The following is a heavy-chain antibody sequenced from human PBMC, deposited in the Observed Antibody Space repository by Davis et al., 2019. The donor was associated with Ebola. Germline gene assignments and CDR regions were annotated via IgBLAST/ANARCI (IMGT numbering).Heavy chain of an antibody. Sequence: ASVTVSCKASGYTFTRYAMNWVRQAPGQGLEWMGWINTNTGNPTYAQGFTGRFVFSLDTSVSTAYLQISSLKAEDTAVYYCARDSLISSSSSFDYWGQGTLVTVSS. CDR1: GYTFTRYA. CDR2: INTNTGNP. CDR3: ARDSLISSSSSFDY. V-gene: IGHV7-4-1*02. D-gene: IGHD6-6*01. J-gene: IGHJ4*02.